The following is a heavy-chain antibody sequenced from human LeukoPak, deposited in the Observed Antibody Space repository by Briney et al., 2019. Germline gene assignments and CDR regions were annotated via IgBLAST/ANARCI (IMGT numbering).Heavy chain of an antibody. J-gene: IGHJ4*02. CDR3: TRRYGGHSGWAGYHDS. Sequence: GGSLRLSCVASGFSFSAYIMHWVRQAPGKGLEYVSAIRSDGSSTFYPNSVKGRFTISRDNSKSTLYLQMGSLRAEDTAVYYCTRRYGGHSGWAGYHDSWGQGTLVNVSS. D-gene: IGHD6-19*01. V-gene: IGHV3-64*01. CDR1: GFSFSAYI. CDR2: IRSDGSST.